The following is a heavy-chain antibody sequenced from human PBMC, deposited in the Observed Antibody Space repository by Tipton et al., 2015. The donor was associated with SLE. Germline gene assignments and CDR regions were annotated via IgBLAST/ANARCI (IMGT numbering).Heavy chain of an antibody. CDR1: GYTFTSYG. CDR2: ISAYNGNT. CDR3: ARVDYDFWSGYYNYYYYYMDV. J-gene: IGHJ6*03. Sequence: QLVQSGAEVKKPGASVKVSCKASGYTFTSYGISWVRQAPGQGLEWMGWISAYNGNTNYAQKLQGRVTMTRNTSVSTAYMELSSLRSEDTAVYYCARVDYDFWSGYYNYYYYYMDVWGKGTTVTVSS. D-gene: IGHD3-3*01. V-gene: IGHV1-18*01.